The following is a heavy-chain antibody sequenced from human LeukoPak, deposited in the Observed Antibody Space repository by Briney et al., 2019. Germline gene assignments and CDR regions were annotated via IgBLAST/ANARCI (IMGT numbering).Heavy chain of an antibody. CDR2: INSDGSST. CDR3: AKARNLYSSGRHPFDY. J-gene: IGHJ4*02. Sequence: GGSLRLSCAASGFTFTTYWMHWVRQAPGQGLVWVSRINSDGSSTSYADSVKGRFTISRDNSKNALYLQMNSLRAEDTAVYYCAKARNLYSSGRHPFDYWGQGTLVTVSS. D-gene: IGHD6-19*01. CDR1: GFTFTTYW. V-gene: IGHV3-74*01.